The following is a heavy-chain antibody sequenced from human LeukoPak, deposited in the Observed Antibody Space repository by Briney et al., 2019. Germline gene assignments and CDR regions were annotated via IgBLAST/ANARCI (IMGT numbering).Heavy chain of an antibody. CDR3: ARGLYDSGTYYPYYFDS. V-gene: IGHV3-66*02. CDR1: GFTVSSNY. D-gene: IGHD3-10*01. J-gene: IGHJ4*02. Sequence: PGGSLRLSCAASGFTVSSNYMNWVRQAPGKGLEWISVIYSSGRTYYADAVKGRFTISTDKSKNTLSLQMNSLRADDTAVYYCARGLYDSGTYYPYYFDSWGQGTLVSVSS. CDR2: IYSSGRT.